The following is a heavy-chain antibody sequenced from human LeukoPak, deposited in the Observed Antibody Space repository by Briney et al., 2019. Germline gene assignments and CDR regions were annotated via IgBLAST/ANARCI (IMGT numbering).Heavy chain of an antibody. Sequence: PSGTLSLTCAVSGGSISSSNWWSWVRQPPGKGLEWIGSIYHSGSTYYNPSLKSRVTISVDTSKNQFSLKLSSVTAADTAVYYCARRRSSGYGENYFDYWGQGTLVTVSS. J-gene: IGHJ4*02. D-gene: IGHD3-22*01. CDR2: IYHSGST. CDR1: GGSISSSNW. CDR3: ARRRSSGYGENYFDY. V-gene: IGHV4-4*02.